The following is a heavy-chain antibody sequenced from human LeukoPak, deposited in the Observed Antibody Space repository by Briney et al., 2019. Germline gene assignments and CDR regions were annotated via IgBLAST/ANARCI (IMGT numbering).Heavy chain of an antibody. D-gene: IGHD2-8*01. J-gene: IGHJ4*02. V-gene: IGHV4-59*01. Sequence: SETLSLTCTVSGGSTSSYYWSWIRQPPGKGLEWIGYIYYSGSTNYNPSLKSRVTISVDTSKNQFSLKLSSVTAADTAVYYCARDGYCTNGVCYTDYWGQGTLVTVSS. CDR2: IYYSGST. CDR3: ARDGYCTNGVCYTDY. CDR1: GGSTSSYY.